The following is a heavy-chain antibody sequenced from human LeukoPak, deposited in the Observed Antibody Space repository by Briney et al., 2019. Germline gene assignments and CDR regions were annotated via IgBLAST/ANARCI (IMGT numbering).Heavy chain of an antibody. J-gene: IGHJ4*02. CDR3: ASGGSGSYNTSPPDY. V-gene: IGHV3-23*01. D-gene: IGHD3-10*01. Sequence: GGSLRLSCAGSGFTLSTYAMSWVRQAPGKGLEWGSLITSGGGAHYGDSVKGRFTISRDNSKNTLYLKMNSLRAEDTAVYYCASGGSGSYNTSPPDYWGQGTLVTVSS. CDR2: ITSGGGA. CDR1: GFTLSTYA.